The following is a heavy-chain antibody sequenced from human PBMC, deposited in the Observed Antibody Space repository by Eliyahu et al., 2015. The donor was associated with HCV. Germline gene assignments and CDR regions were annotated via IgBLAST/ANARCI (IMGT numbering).Heavy chain of an antibody. Sequence: QVQLQESGPGLKKPSEXLSLXXDVPGASINTDYWTWIRQPPAKGLEWIGSISFRGYTNYSPSLKSRVTISLDTSRNHISLTLRSLTAADTAVYYCARWVNPRGGMYFDHWGLGILVTVSS. J-gene: IGHJ4*02. CDR1: GASINTDY. D-gene: IGHD3-16*01. V-gene: IGHV4-59*01. CDR2: ISFRGYT. CDR3: ARWVNPRGGMYFDH.